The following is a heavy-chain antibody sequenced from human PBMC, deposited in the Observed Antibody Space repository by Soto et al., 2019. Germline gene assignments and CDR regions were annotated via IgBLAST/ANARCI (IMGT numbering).Heavy chain of an antibody. D-gene: IGHD6-19*01. V-gene: IGHV1-3*05. CDR1: GYTFTRYA. Sequence: QVQLVQSGAEEKKPGASVKVSCKPSGYTFTRYALHWVRQAPGQRLEWMGWINPGNGDTKYSQKFQGRVTITRDTSASTAYMELSSLRFEDTAVYFCARDRGSGWPEYFQHWGQGTLVTVSS. CDR3: ARDRGSGWPEYFQH. J-gene: IGHJ1*01. CDR2: INPGNGDT.